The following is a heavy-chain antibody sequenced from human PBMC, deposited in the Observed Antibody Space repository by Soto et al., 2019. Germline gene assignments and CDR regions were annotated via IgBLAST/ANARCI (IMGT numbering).Heavy chain of an antibody. CDR1: GGSISSYY. Sequence: ETLSLTCTVSGGSISSYYWSWIRQPPGKGLEWIGYIYYSGSTNYNPSLKSRVTISVDTSKNQFSLKLSSVTAADTAVYYCARLSYDYIWGSYRLDVWGKGTTVT. CDR2: IYYSGST. D-gene: IGHD3-16*02. J-gene: IGHJ6*03. V-gene: IGHV4-59*08. CDR3: ARLSYDYIWGSYRLDV.